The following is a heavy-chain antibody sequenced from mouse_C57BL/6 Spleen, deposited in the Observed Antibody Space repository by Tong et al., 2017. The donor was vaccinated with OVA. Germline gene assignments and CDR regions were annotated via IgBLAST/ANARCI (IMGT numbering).Heavy chain of an antibody. V-gene: IGHV1-39*01. CDR3: ARQEGITTRWFAY. D-gene: IGHD1-1*01. CDR2: INPNYGTT. J-gene: IGHJ3*01. Sequence: EVQLQESGPELVKPGASVKISCKASGYSFTDYNMNWVKQSNGKSLEWIGVINPNYGTTSYNQKFKGKATLTVDQSSRTAYMQLNSLTSEDSAVYYCARQEGITTRWFAYWGQGTLVTVSA. CDR1: GYSFTDYN.